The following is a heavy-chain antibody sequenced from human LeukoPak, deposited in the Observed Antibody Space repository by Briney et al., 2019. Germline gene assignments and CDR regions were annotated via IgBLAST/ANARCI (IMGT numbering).Heavy chain of an antibody. J-gene: IGHJ3*02. D-gene: IGHD3-9*01. V-gene: IGHV4-34*01. CDR1: GGSFSGYY. Sequence: SETLSLTCAVYGGSFSGYYWSWIRQPPGKGLGWIGEINHSGSTNYNPSLKSRVTISVDTSKNQFSLKLSSVTAADTAVYYCARVVLRYFDWLSPGDAFDIWGQGTMVTVSS. CDR3: ARVVLRYFDWLSPGDAFDI. CDR2: INHSGST.